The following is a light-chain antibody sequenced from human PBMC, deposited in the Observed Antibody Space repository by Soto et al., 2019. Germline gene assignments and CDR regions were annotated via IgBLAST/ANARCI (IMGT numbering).Light chain of an antibody. Sequence: DIVMTQSPDSLAVSLGERATINCKSSQSVLYNSNNKNYFAWYQQRPGQPPKLLIYWASTRESGVPDRFSGSWSGTDFTLTINNVQAEDVGIYYCQQYSRTPTYTFGQGTKLEIK. V-gene: IGKV4-1*01. CDR2: WAS. J-gene: IGKJ2*01. CDR3: QQYSRTPTYT. CDR1: QSVLYNSNNKNY.